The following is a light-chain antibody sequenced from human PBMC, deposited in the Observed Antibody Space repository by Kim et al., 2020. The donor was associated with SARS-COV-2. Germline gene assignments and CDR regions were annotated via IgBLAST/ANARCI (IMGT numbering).Light chain of an antibody. CDR1: SSHVESYNY. J-gene: IGLJ3*02. CDR2: DGS. V-gene: IGLV2-14*03. Sequence: GQSITMSSTGTSSHVESYNYVSWYQQHPGKAPKVIIYDGSDRPSGYSNRFSGSKSGNTAYLTISGLQACDEADYYCCSYTASSTLLFGEGTQLTVL. CDR3: CSYTASSTLL.